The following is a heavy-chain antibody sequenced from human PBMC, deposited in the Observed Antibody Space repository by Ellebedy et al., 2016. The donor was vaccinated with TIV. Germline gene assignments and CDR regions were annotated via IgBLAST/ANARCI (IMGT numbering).Heavy chain of an antibody. D-gene: IGHD1-26*01. J-gene: IGHJ6*02. CDR2: IVIAIGDT. CDR3: AAARGSRELSTRQTLYHYYTMDA. CDR1: RFTFSTSA. V-gene: IGHV1-58*02. Sequence: AASVKVSCKASRFTFSTSAIQWVRQIRGHSLEWMGWIVIAIGDTDYGHTFRERVTLTRDMSTSTGYMEVTSLRLGGQAVYYCAAARGSRELSTRQTLYHYYTMDAWGQGTPVTVSS.